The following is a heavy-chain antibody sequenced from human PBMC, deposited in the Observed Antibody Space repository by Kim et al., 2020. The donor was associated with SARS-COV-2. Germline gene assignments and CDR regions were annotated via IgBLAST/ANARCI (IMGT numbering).Heavy chain of an antibody. V-gene: IGHV4-39*01. J-gene: IGHJ4*02. D-gene: IGHD3-3*01. Sequence: SETLSLTCTVSGGSISSSSYYWGWIRQPPGKGLEWIRSIYYSGSTYYNPSLKSRVTISVDTSKNQFSLKLSSVTAADTAVYYCAGDDYDFWSGYPNGWGQGTLVTVSS. CDR2: IYYSGST. CDR3: AGDDYDFWSGYPNG. CDR1: GGSISSSSYY.